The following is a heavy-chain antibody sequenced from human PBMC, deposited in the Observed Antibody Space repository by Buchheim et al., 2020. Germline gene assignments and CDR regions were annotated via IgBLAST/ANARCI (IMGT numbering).Heavy chain of an antibody. CDR3: ARGIAATANPNWFDP. CDR2: IKQDGSEK. J-gene: IGHJ5*02. V-gene: IGHV3-7*04. D-gene: IGHD6-25*01. CDR1: RFTFSNFW. Sequence: EVQLVESGGGLVQPGGSLRLSCAASRFTFSNFWMSWVRQAPGKGLEWVAKIKQDGSEKYYVDSVKGRFTISRDNAKNTLYLQMNSLSPEDTAVYFCARGIAATANPNWFDPWGQGTL.